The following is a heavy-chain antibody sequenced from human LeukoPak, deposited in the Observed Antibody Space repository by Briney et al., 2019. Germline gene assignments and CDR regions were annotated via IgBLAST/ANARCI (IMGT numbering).Heavy chain of an antibody. Sequence: SETLSLTCTVSGGSISSYYWSWIRQPPGKGLEWIGYIYYSGSTNYNPSLKSRVTISVDTSKNQFSLKLSSVTAADTAVYYCARAEYSYGNSGIGYWGQGTLVTVSS. D-gene: IGHD5-18*01. J-gene: IGHJ4*02. CDR3: ARAEYSYGNSGIGY. V-gene: IGHV4-59*01. CDR2: IYYSGST. CDR1: GGSISSYY.